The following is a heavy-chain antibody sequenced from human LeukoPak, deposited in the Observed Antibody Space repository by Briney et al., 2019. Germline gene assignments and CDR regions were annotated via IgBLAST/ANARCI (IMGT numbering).Heavy chain of an antibody. CDR3: ARGDIVVVPAAILPPAFDI. V-gene: IGHV4-34*01. Sequence: SETLSLTCAVYGGSFSGYYWSWIRQPPGKGLEWIGEINHSGSTSYNPSLKSRVTISVDTSKNQFSLKLSSVTAADTAVYYCARGDIVVVPAAILPPAFDIWGQGTMVTVSS. D-gene: IGHD2-2*01. CDR2: INHSGST. J-gene: IGHJ3*02. CDR1: GGSFSGYY.